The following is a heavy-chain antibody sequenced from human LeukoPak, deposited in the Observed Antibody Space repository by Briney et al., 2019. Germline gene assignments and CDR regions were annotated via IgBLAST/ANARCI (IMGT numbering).Heavy chain of an antibody. Sequence: GGSLRLSCAASGFTFSSYNMNWVRQAQGKGLEWGSSISSSRGYIYYADSVKGRFTTSKDNVKNTLYLQMNSLRAEDTAVYYCARGMEQWLVPRFDPWGQGTLVTVSS. CDR3: ARGMEQWLVPRFDP. CDR1: GFTFSSYN. V-gene: IGHV3-21*01. CDR2: ISSSRGYI. J-gene: IGHJ5*02. D-gene: IGHD6-19*01.